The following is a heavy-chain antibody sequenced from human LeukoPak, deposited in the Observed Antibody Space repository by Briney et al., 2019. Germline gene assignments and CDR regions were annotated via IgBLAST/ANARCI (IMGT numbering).Heavy chain of an antibody. CDR3: AREGRVVPAARL. CDR1: GGSISSGDYY. J-gene: IGHJ3*01. CDR2: IYYSGST. V-gene: IGHV4-30-4*01. D-gene: IGHD2-2*01. Sequence: SETLSLTCTVSGGSISSGDYYWSWIRQPPGKGLEWIGYIYYSGSTYYNPSLKSRVTISVDTSKNRFSLKLSSVTAADTAVYYCAREGRVVPAARLWGQGTMVTVSS.